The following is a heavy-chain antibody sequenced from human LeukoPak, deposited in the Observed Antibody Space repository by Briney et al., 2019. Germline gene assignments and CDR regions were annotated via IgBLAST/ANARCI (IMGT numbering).Heavy chain of an antibody. D-gene: IGHD6-13*01. Sequence: GASVKVSCKASGYTFTSYDINWVRQATGQGLEWMGWMNPNSGSTGYAQKFQGRVTITRNTSISTAYMELSSLRSEDTAVYYCARGFPAAESYFDYWGQGTLVTVSS. CDR1: GYTFTSYD. CDR2: MNPNSGST. J-gene: IGHJ4*02. V-gene: IGHV1-8*03. CDR3: ARGFPAAESYFDY.